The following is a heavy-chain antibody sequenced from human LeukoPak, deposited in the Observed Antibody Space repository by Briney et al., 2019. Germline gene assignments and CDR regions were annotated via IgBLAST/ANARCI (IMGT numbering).Heavy chain of an antibody. CDR3: ARHPNYYGSG. Sequence: ASGTLSLTCTVSGGSLSSSTWWNWVRQPPGKGLEWIGQIYHSGTTNYNPSLKSRVSISVDESKNQFSLNLTSVTAADTAVYFCARHPNYYGSGWGQGIQVTVSS. CDR2: IYHSGTT. V-gene: IGHV4-4*02. CDR1: GGSLSSSTW. J-gene: IGHJ4*02. D-gene: IGHD3-10*01.